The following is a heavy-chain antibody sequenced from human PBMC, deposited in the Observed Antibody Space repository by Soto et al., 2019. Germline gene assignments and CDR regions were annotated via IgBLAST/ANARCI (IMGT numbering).Heavy chain of an antibody. J-gene: IGHJ4*02. V-gene: IGHV1-18*01. CDR3: ARGKFYFDN. CDR1: GYRFTTYA. CDR2: ISPHNNNT. Sequence: QEQLVQSETEVKKPGASVKVSCKASGYRFTTYAITWVRQAPGQGLEWMGWISPHNNNTEYVQKFQGRVAMTADTSTSTTYMEVRSLRSHDTALYYCARGKFYFDNWGQGTLVTVSS.